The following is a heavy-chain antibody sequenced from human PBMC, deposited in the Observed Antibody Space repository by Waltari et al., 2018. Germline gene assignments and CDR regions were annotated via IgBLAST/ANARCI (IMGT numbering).Heavy chain of an antibody. V-gene: IGHV3-74*01. Sequence: EVQLVESGGGLVQPGGSLRLSCAASGVTFSSTWMHWVRQAPGKGLVLVSRFYGDGSTKSYADSVKGRFAISRDNAKNTLDLQVDSLRAEDTAVYYFATSRDGYNLIGDYWGQGTLVTVSS. CDR3: ATSRDGYNLIGDY. D-gene: IGHD5-12*01. CDR1: GVTFSSTW. J-gene: IGHJ4*02. CDR2: FYGDGSTK.